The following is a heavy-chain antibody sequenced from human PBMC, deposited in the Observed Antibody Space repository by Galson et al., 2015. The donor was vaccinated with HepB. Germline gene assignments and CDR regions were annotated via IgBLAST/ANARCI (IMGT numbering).Heavy chain of an antibody. CDR3: ARDRGMEQWLADAFDI. J-gene: IGHJ3*02. V-gene: IGHV1-18*01. CDR2: ISAYNGNT. Sequence: SVKVSCKASGYTFTSYGISWVRQAPGQGLEWMGWISAYNGNTNYAQKLQGRVTMTTDTSTSTAYMELRSLRSDDTAVYYCARDRGMEQWLADAFDIWGQGTMVTVSS. CDR1: GYTFTSYG. D-gene: IGHD6-19*01.